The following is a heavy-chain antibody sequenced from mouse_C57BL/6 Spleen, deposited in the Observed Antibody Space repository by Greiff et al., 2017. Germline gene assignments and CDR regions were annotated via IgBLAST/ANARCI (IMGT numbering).Heavy chain of an antibody. CDR2: IHPNSGST. J-gene: IGHJ4*01. D-gene: IGHD2-12*01. CDR3: ARWVYDDYARDY. V-gene: IGHV1-64*01. Sequence: QVQLQQPGAELVKPGASVKLSCKASGYTFTSYWMHWVKQRPGPGLEWIGMIHPNSGSTNYNEKFKSKATLTVDKSSSTAYMQLSSLTSEDSAVYYCARWVYDDYARDYWGQGTSVTVSS. CDR1: GYTFTSYW.